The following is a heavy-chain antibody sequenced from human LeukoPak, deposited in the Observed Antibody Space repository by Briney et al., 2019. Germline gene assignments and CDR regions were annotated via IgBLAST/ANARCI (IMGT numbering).Heavy chain of an antibody. CDR3: ARSFDHVWGTFLSFDY. J-gene: IGHJ4*02. CDR1: GYTFNIYA. D-gene: IGHD3-16*01. CDR2: ISGYNGNT. Sequence: ASVKVSLKASGYTFNIYAVSWVRQAPGQGLEWMGWISGYNGNTKYAQKFQGRVTMTTDISTSTAYMELRSLTSDDTAVYYCARSFDHVWGTFLSFDYWGQGTLVTVSS. V-gene: IGHV1-18*01.